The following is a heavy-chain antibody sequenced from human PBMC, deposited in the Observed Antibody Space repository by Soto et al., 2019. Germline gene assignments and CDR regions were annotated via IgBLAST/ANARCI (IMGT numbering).Heavy chain of an antibody. V-gene: IGHV3-23*01. Sequence: EVQLLESGGGLVQPGESLRLSCAVSGFIFGNYMMTWVRQAPGKGLEWVSTISESGDSTYYADSVQGRFTISRDSSKNTLYLQMDSLGAEDTAVYYCAPHVYCSGGSCHYDAFDIRGQGTMVTVSS. CDR3: APHVYCSGGSCHYDAFDI. J-gene: IGHJ3*02. CDR2: ISESGDST. CDR1: GFIFGNYM. D-gene: IGHD2-15*01.